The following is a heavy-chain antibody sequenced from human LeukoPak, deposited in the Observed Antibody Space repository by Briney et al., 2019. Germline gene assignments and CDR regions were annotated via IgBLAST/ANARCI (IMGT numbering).Heavy chain of an antibody. V-gene: IGHV4-59*01. CDR1: GGSISSYY. CDR2: IYYSGST. Sequence: SSETLSLTCTVSGGSISSYYWSWIRQPPGRGLEWIGYIYYSGSTNYNPSLKSRVTISVDTSKNQFSLKLSSVTAADTAVYYCAGNTNILGDVNWFDPWGQGTLVTVSS. D-gene: IGHD2-8*01. J-gene: IGHJ5*02. CDR3: AGNTNILGDVNWFDP.